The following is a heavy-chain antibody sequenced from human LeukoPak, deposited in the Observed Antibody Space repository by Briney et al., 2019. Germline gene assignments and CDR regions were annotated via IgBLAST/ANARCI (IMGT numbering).Heavy chain of an antibody. CDR2: ISGSGGST. CDR1: GFTFSSYA. Sequence: PGGSLRLSCAASGFTFSSYAMSWVRQAPGKALEWVSAISGSGGSTYYADSVKGRFTISRDNSKNTLYLQMNSLRAEDTAVYYCAKPLSIGLTTDYWGQGTLVTVSS. D-gene: IGHD1-1*01. V-gene: IGHV3-23*01. CDR3: AKPLSIGLTTDY. J-gene: IGHJ4*02.